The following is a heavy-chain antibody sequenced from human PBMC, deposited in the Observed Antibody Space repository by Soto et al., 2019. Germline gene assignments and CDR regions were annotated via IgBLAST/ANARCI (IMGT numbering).Heavy chain of an antibody. Sequence: GGALRPSCSPSGFTFSKYSMHLVRQAPGKGLEYVSAIVRNGGSTYYADSVKGRFTISRDNSKNTLYLQMSSLRAEDTAVYYCVKEGYYYDSSGYYYGWFDPWGQGTLVTVS. V-gene: IGHV3-64D*06. D-gene: IGHD3-22*01. CDR1: GFTFSKYS. J-gene: IGHJ5*02. CDR3: VKEGYYYDSSGYYYGWFDP. CDR2: IVRNGGST.